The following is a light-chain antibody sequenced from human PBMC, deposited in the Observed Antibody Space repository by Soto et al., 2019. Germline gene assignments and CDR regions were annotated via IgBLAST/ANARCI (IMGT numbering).Light chain of an antibody. CDR1: SSNIGSNT. V-gene: IGLV1-44*01. CDR2: INN. Sequence: QLVLTQPPSASGTPGQRVTISCSGSSSNIGSNTVNWYQQLPGTAPKLLIYINNQRPSGVPDRFSGSKSGTSASLAISGLQSDDEADYYCATWDDSLNGRVFGGGTKLTVL. CDR3: ATWDDSLNGRV. J-gene: IGLJ3*02.